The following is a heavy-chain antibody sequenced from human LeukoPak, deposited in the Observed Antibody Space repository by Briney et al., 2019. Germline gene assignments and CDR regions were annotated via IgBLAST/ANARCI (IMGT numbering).Heavy chain of an antibody. CDR3: AKEKSGYDSPPFDP. Sequence: GGSLRLSCAASGFTFSSYAMSWVRQAPGKGLEWVSAISGSDGSTYYADSVKGRFTISRDNSKNKLYLQMISLRAEDTAVYYCAKEKSGYDSPPFDPWGQGTLVTVSS. J-gene: IGHJ5*02. D-gene: IGHD5-12*01. CDR2: ISGSDGST. CDR1: GFTFSSYA. V-gene: IGHV3-23*01.